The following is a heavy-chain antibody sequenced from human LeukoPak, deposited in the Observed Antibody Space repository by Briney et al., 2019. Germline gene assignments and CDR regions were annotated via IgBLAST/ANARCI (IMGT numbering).Heavy chain of an antibody. CDR1: VGSISSHY. Sequence: SETLSLTCTVSVGSISSHYWSWIRQPPGKGLEWIGYIYYSGSTNYNPSLKSRVTISVHTSKNQLSLKLSSVTGADTAVYYGARELYDSNGYYDYWGQGTLVTVSS. CDR2: IYYSGST. CDR3: ARELYDSNGYYDY. J-gene: IGHJ4*02. D-gene: IGHD3-22*01. V-gene: IGHV4-59*11.